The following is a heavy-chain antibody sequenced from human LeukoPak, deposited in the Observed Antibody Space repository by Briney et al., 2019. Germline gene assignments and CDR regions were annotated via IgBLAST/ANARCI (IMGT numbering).Heavy chain of an antibody. CDR1: GYTFTSYY. D-gene: IGHD1-26*01. V-gene: IGHV1-46*01. CDR2: INPSGGST. Sequence: ASVKVSCEASGYTFTSYYMHWVRQAPGQGLEWMGIINPSGGSTSYAQKFQGRVTMTRDMSTSTVYMELSSLRSEDTAVYYCAREASTGWELLISWFDPWGQGTLVTVSS. CDR3: AREASTGWELLISWFDP. J-gene: IGHJ5*02.